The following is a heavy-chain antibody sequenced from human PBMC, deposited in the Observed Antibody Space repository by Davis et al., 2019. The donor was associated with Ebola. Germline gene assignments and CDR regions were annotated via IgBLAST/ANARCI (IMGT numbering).Heavy chain of an antibody. J-gene: IGHJ5*02. D-gene: IGHD4-17*01. V-gene: IGHV3-23*01. CDR1: GFIFSSYA. Sequence: GESLKLPCAASGFIFSSYAMSWVRQAPGKGLEWVSSISVRSITYHADSVKGRFTISRDNSKNTLYLQMNSLRAEDTAVYYCAKVHPPTTVTTGWFDPWGQGTLVTVSS. CDR2: ISVRSIT. CDR3: AKVHPPTTVTTGWFDP.